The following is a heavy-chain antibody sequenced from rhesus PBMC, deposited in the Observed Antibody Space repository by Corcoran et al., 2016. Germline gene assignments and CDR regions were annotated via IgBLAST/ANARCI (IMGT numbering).Heavy chain of an antibody. CDR2: MYWNDSK. J-gene: IGHJ4*01. CDR3: AREKWVQFDFDY. CDR1: GFSISTTGTG. V-gene: IGHV2-95*01. D-gene: IGHD5-24*01. Sequence: QVTLKESGPALVKPTQTLTLTCTFSGFSISTTGTGVGWIRQPPGKALEWLASMYWNDSKYYSTSLKSRLTISQDTSKNQVVLTMTNMDPVDTATYYCAREKWVQFDFDYWGQGVLVTVSS.